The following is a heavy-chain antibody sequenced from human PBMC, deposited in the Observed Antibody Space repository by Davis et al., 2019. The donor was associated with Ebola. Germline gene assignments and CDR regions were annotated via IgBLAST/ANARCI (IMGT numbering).Heavy chain of an antibody. J-gene: IGHJ4*02. V-gene: IGHV3-48*01. CDR3: ARDQYTSSSLDY. Sequence: GESLKISCAASGFTFSTYSMNWVRQAPGEGLEWVSYISGSSSTIYYADSVKGRFTISRDNSKNTLYLQMNSLRAEDTAVYYCARDQYTSSSLDYWGQGTLVTVSS. CDR2: ISGSSSTI. D-gene: IGHD6-6*01. CDR1: GFTFSTYS.